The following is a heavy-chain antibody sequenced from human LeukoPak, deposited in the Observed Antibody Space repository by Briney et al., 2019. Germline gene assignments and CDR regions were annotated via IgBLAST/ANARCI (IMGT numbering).Heavy chain of an antibody. J-gene: IGHJ4*02. CDR2: IRFDGRDE. CDR3: AKDKSQVGVDSASTLVDH. D-gene: IGHD2-8*02. CDR1: GFTFSSYW. V-gene: IGHV3-30*02. Sequence: GGSLRLSCAASGFTFSSYWMSWVRQAPGKGLEWVAFIRFDGRDEYYVDSLKGRFTISRDNSKNTVYLQMNGLTSEDTALYYCAKDKSQVGVDSASTLVDHWGQGTLVIVSS.